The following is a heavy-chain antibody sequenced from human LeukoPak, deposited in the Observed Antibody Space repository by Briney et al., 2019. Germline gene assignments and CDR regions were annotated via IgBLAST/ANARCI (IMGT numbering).Heavy chain of an antibody. CDR2: IIPIFGTA. J-gene: IGHJ6*03. D-gene: IGHD3/OR15-3a*01. Sequence: SVKVSCTATRGTFIRYAISWVRQAPGQGLEWMGGIIPIFGTANYAQKFQGRVTITTDESTSPAYMELSSLRAEDTAVYYCAGDHRRGWTGDYMDVWGKGTTVTVSS. CDR3: AGDHRRGWTGDYMDV. V-gene: IGHV1-69*05. CDR1: RGTFIRYA.